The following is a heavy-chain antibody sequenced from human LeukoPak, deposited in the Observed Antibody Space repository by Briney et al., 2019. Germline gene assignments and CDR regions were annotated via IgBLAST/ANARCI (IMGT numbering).Heavy chain of an antibody. CDR2: INHSGST. D-gene: IGHD6-13*01. J-gene: IGHJ4*02. Sequence: KSSETLSLTCAVYGGSFSGYYWSWIRQPPGKGLEWIGEINHSGSTNYNPSLKSRVTISVDTSKNQFSLKLSSVTAADTAVYYCASGSREFDYWGQGTLVTVSS. V-gene: IGHV4-34*01. CDR1: GGSFSGYY. CDR3: ASGSREFDY.